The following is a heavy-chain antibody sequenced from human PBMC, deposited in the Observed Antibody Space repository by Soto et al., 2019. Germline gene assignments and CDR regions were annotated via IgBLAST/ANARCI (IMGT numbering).Heavy chain of an antibody. J-gene: IGHJ6*02. CDR3: ASAAREYYYHGMDV. V-gene: IGHV3-23*01. CDR2: ISGSGGST. Sequence: EVQLLESGGGLVRPGGSLRLSCAASGFTFSSYAMSWVRQAPGKGLEWVSAISGSGGSTYYADSVKGRFTISRDNSKNTLYLQMNSLRAEDTAVYYCASAAREYYYHGMDVWGQGTTVTVSS. CDR1: GFTFSSYA.